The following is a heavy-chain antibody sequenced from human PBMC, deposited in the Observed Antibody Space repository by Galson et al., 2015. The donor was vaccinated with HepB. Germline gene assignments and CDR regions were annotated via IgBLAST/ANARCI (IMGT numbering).Heavy chain of an antibody. V-gene: IGHV3-74*01. CDR3: ARPRLRYFDYFDL. Sequence: SLRLSCAASDFTFIAYWMHWVRQAPGKGLVWVSGINTDGSRANYADSVKGRFTISRDNAKNTAYLQMSSLRVEDTAIYYCARPRLRYFDYFDLWGQGILVTVSS. CDR1: DFTFIAYW. J-gene: IGHJ4*02. D-gene: IGHD3-9*01. CDR2: INTDGSRA.